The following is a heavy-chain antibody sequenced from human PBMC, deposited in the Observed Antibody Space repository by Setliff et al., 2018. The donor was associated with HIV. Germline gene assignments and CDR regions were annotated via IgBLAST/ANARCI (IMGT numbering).Heavy chain of an antibody. V-gene: IGHV3-49*04. CDR1: GFTFGDYA. J-gene: IGHJ6*02. CDR2: IRSKAYGGTT. Sequence: GGSLRLSCTASGFTFGDYAMSWVRQAPGKGLEWVGFIRSKAYGGTTEYAASVKGRFTISRDDSRSIAYLQMNSLKTEDTAVYYCGFRFGVVIHDYYYYCGMDVWGQGTTVTSP. D-gene: IGHD3-3*01. CDR3: GFRFGVVIHDYYYYCGMDV.